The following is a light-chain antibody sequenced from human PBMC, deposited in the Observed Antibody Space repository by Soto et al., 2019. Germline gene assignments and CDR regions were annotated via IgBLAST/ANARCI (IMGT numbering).Light chain of an antibody. CDR2: FNI. J-gene: IGLJ1*01. V-gene: IGLV1-44*01. CDR1: SSNIGSNT. Sequence: QSVLSQPPSASGTPGQRVTISCSGSSSNIGSNTVNWYQQFPGTAPKLLIYFNIQRPSGVPDRFSGSKSGTSASLAISGLQSEDEADYYCAAWDDSLNGYVFGTGTKLPS. CDR3: AAWDDSLNGYV.